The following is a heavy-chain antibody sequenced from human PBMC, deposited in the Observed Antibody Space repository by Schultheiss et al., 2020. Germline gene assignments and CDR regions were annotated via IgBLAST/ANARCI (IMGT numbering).Heavy chain of an antibody. D-gene: IGHD5-12*01. J-gene: IGHJ6*02. Sequence: GGSLRLSCAASGFTFSSYAMSWVRQAPGKGLEWVAVIWYDGSNKYYADSVKGRFTISRDNSKNTLYLQMNSLRAEDTAVYYCARADYSGYDYYYYGMDVWGQGTTVTVSS. V-gene: IGHV3-33*08. CDR3: ARADYSGYDYYYYGMDV. CDR2: IWYDGSNK. CDR1: GFTFSSYA.